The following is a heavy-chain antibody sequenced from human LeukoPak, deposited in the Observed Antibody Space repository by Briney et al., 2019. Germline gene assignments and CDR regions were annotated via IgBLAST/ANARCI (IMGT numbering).Heavy chain of an antibody. D-gene: IGHD6-6*01. CDR3: ARDLLGYSSSSSGHNWFAP. CDR2: INPNSGGT. CDR1: GYTFTSYA. V-gene: IGHV1-2*02. J-gene: IGHJ5*02. Sequence: ASVKVSCKASGYTFTSYAMNWVRQAPGQGLQWMGWINPNSGGTNYAQKFQGRATMTRDMSTSTVYMELSSLRSADTAVYYCARDLLGYSSSSSGHNWFAPWGQGTLVTVSS.